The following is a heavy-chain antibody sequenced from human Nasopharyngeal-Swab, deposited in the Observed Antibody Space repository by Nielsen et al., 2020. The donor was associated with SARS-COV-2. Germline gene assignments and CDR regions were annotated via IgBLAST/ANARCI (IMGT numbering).Heavy chain of an antibody. CDR2: ISSSGSHK. J-gene: IGHJ4*02. V-gene: IGHV3-21*01. CDR3: ARVEEYYYGSGSLSDD. D-gene: IGHD3-10*01. Sequence: GESLKISCAASGFTFSSYSMNWVRQAPGKGLEWASFISSSGSHKYYADSMKGRFTISRDNAKSSLYLQLSSLRAEDTAVYYCARVEEYYYGSGSLSDDWGQGTLVTAPQ. CDR1: GFTFSSYS.